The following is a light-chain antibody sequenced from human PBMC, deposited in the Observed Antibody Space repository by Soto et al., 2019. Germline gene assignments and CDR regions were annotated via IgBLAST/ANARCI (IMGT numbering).Light chain of an antibody. CDR2: DVS. CDR1: SSDVGAYNF. CDR3: CSYAGTYSPV. V-gene: IGLV2-11*01. Sequence: QSALTQPPSVSGSPGQSVTISCTGTSSDVGAYNFVSWYQQHPGKGPKLIIFDVSARPSGVPDRFSGSKSGNTASLTISGLQADDEADYYCCSYAGTYSPVLGGGTKVTVL. J-gene: IGLJ2*01.